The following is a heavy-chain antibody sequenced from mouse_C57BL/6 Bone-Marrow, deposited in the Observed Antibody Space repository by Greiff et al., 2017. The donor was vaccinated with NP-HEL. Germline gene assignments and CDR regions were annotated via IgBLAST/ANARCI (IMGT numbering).Heavy chain of an antibody. CDR1: GYTFTSYG. V-gene: IGHV1-81*01. J-gene: IGHJ3*01. CDR2: IYPRSGNT. Sequence: VQLQQSGAELARPGASVKLSCKASGYTFTSYGISWVKQRTGQGLEWIGEIYPRSGNTYYNEKLKGKATLTADKSSSTAYMELRSLTSEDSAVYFCAKGYYSNSFAYWGQGTLVTVSA. CDR3: AKGYYSNSFAY. D-gene: IGHD2-5*01.